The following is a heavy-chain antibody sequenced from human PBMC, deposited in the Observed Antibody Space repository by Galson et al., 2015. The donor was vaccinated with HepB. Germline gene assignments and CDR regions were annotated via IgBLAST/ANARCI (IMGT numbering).Heavy chain of an antibody. J-gene: IGHJ5*01. CDR2: IKQDGSER. D-gene: IGHD2-15*01. V-gene: IGHV3-7*01. Sequence: SLRLSWAASGFSFTIYWMSWVRQAPGRGLEWVANIKQDGSERYYVDSVKGRFTISTDSVKKSLYLQMNSLRVEDTAVYYCVRERKYCSDGECSKHWLDFWGQGTLVTVSS. CDR3: VRERKYCSDGECSKHWLDF. CDR1: GFSFTIYW.